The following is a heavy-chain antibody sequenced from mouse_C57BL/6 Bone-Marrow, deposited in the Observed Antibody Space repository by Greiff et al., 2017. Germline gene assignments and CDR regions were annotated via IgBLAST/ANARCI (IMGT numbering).Heavy chain of an antibody. CDR1: GFTFSDYY. Sequence: EVQRVESGGGLVQPGGSLKLSCAASGFTFSDYYMYWVRQTPEKRLEWVAYISNGGGSTYYPDTVKGRFTISRDNAKNTLYLQMSRLKSEDTAMYYCARRCYGRAMDYWGQGTSVTVSS. V-gene: IGHV5-12*01. J-gene: IGHJ4*01. CDR3: ARRCYGRAMDY. D-gene: IGHD1-1*01. CDR2: ISNGGGST.